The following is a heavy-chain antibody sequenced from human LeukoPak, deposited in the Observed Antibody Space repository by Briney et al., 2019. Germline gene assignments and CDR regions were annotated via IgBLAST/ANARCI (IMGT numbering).Heavy chain of an antibody. CDR3: ARDERLQQLIY. Sequence: SGTLSLTCAVSGGSVNTSTWWSWVRQPPGKGLEWIGEIYHSGRTLYNPSLKSRVTISVDKSKNQFSLKLSSVTAADTAVYYCARDERLQQLIYWGQGTLVTVSS. CDR2: IYHSGRT. CDR1: GGSVNTSTW. J-gene: IGHJ4*02. V-gene: IGHV4-4*02. D-gene: IGHD6-13*01.